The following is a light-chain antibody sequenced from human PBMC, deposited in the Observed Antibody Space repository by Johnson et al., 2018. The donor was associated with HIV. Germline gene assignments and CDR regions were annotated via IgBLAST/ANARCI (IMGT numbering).Light chain of an antibody. V-gene: IGLV1-51*02. J-gene: IGLJ1*01. CDR3: GAWDSSLSASYV. CDR1: TSNIGDHS. Sequence: QSVLTQPPSVSAAPGRWVTVSCSGTTSNIGDHSVSWFQHLPGAAPKLLIYDNDRRPSGIPDRFSGSKYGTSATLGITGLQTGDEADYYCGAWDSSLSASYVFGTGTKVTVL. CDR2: DND.